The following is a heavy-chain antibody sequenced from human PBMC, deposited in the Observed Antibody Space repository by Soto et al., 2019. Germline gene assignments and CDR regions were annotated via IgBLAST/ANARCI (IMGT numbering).Heavy chain of an antibody. J-gene: IGHJ6*02. CDR1: AFTLSSYS. CDR2: INSGSTTI. D-gene: IGHD1-20*01. CDR3: ARYKHRSSGWDV. Sequence: EVQLVESGGGLVQPGGSLRLSCAASAFTLSSYSMNWVRQAPGKGLEWVSYINSGSTTIYYADSVKGRFTISRDNAQNSLYLQMTSLRDEDTAVYYCARYKHRSSGWDVWGQGTTVTVSS. V-gene: IGHV3-48*02.